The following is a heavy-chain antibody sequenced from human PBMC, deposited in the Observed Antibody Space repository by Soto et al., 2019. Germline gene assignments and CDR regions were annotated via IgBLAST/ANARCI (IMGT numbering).Heavy chain of an antibody. CDR3: ARHTVSQNRYDFWSGLQVSYDY. J-gene: IGHJ4*02. Sequence: QLQPQESGPGLVKPSETLSLTCTVSGGSISSSSYYWGWIRQPPGKGLEWIGSIYYSGSTYYNPSLKSRVILSVDQSKSQFSLKLSYVTAADTAVYYCARHTVSQNRYDFWSGLQVSYDYWGQGTLVTVSS. D-gene: IGHD3-3*01. CDR2: IYYSGST. CDR1: GGSISSSSYY. V-gene: IGHV4-39*01.